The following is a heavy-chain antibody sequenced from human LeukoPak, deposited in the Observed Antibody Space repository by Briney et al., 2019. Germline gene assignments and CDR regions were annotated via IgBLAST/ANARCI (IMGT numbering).Heavy chain of an antibody. CDR3: ARDYGDYVKDYYYYYGMDV. D-gene: IGHD4-17*01. J-gene: IGHJ6*04. V-gene: IGHV3-48*03. CDR1: GFTFSSYE. CDR2: ISSSGSTI. Sequence: GGSLRLSCAASGFTFSSYEMNWVRQAPGKRLEWVSYISSSGSTIYYADSAKGRFTISRDNAKNSLYLQMNSLRAEDTAVYYCARDYGDYVKDYYYYYGMDVWGKGTTVTVSS.